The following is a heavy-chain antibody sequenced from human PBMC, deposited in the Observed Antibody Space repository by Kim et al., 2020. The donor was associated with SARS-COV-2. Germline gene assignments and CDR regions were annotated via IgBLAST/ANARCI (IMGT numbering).Heavy chain of an antibody. CDR1: GFTVSSNY. Sequence: GGSLRLSCAASGFTVSSNYMSWVRQAPGKGLEWVSVIYSGGSTYYADSVKGRFTISRHNSKNTLYLQMNSLRAEDTAVYYCARVIVVEYYYYYYMDVWGKGTTVTVSS. CDR2: IYSGGST. V-gene: IGHV3-53*04. CDR3: ARVIVVEYYYYYYMDV. D-gene: IGHD3-22*01. J-gene: IGHJ6*03.